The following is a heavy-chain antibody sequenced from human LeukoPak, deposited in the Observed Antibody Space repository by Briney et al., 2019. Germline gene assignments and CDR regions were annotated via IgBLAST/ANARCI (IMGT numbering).Heavy chain of an antibody. J-gene: IGHJ4*02. CDR1: GGSISRGGYY. V-gene: IGHV4-31*03. CDR3: ARVNGYSFPYFDY. Sequence: TPSETLSLTCTVSGGSISRGGYYWSWIRRHPGKGLEWIGDIYYSGSTYYNPSLKSRVTISVDTSKNQFSLKLSSVTAADTAVYYCARVNGYSFPYFDYWGQGTLVTVSS. D-gene: IGHD2-21*01. CDR2: IYYSGST.